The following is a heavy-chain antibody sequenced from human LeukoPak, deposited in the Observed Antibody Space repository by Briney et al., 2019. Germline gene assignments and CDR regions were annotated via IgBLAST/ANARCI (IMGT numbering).Heavy chain of an antibody. Sequence: ASVKVFCKASGYTFTGYYMHWVRQAPGQGLEWMGWINPNSGGTNYAQKFQGRVTMTRDTSISTAYMELSRLRSDDTAVYYCARESGSSSGIDYWGQGTLVTVSS. D-gene: IGHD6-6*01. CDR3: ARESGSSSGIDY. CDR2: INPNSGGT. CDR1: GYTFTGYY. J-gene: IGHJ4*02. V-gene: IGHV1-2*02.